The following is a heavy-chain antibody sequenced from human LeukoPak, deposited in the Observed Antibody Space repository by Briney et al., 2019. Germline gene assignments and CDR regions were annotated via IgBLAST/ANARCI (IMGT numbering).Heavy chain of an antibody. D-gene: IGHD3-10*01. V-gene: IGHV3-23*01. CDR2: FSPSGGGT. CDR3: AKDRRAGSYDY. CDR1: GFTFSNYA. Sequence: GGSLRLSCAASGFTFSNYAMSWVRQAPGKGLEWVSAFSPSGGGTYYADSVKGRFTISRDNSKNTLYLQMNSLRAEDTAVYCAKDRRAGSYDYWGQGTLVTVSS. J-gene: IGHJ4*02.